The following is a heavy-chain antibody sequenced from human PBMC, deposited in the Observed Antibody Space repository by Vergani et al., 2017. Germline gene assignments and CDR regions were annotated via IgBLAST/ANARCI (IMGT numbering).Heavy chain of an antibody. CDR2: ISSSSSYI. CDR1: GFTFSSYS. J-gene: IGHJ4*02. D-gene: IGHD7-27*01. Sequence: EVHLLESGGGLVQSRGSLRLSCAASGFTFSSYSMNWVRQAPGKGLEWVSSISSSSSYIYYADSVKGRFTISRDNAKNSLYLQMNSLRAEDTAVYYCATGAGPFDIWGQGTLVTVSS. CDR3: ATGAGPFDI. V-gene: IGHV3-21*01.